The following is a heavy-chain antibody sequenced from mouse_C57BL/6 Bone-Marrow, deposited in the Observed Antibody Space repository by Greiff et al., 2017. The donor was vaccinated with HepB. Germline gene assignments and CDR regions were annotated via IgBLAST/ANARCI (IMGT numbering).Heavy chain of an antibody. CDR1: GYTFTSYG. J-gene: IGHJ3*01. Sequence: VQLQQSGAELARPGASVKLSCKASGYTFTSYGISWVKQRTGQGLEWIGEIYPRSGNTYYNEKFKGKATLTADKSASTAYMELRSLTSEDSAVYFCAREVGWLLLFAYWGQGTLVTVSA. D-gene: IGHD2-3*01. V-gene: IGHV1-81*01. CDR3: AREVGWLLLFAY. CDR2: IYPRSGNT.